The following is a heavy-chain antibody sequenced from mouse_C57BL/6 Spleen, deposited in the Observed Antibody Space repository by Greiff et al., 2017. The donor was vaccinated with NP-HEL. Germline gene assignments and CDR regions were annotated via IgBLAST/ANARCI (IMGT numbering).Heavy chain of an antibody. CDR2: INPNHGGT. D-gene: IGHD2-1*01. Sequence: EVQLQQSGPELVKPGASVKIPCKASGYTFTDYNMDWVKQSHGKSLEWIGDINPNHGGTIYNQKFKGKATLTVDKSSGTAYMERRSLTSEDTAVYYCARGIYYGKGAMGYWGQGTSVTVSS. J-gene: IGHJ4*01. CDR1: GYTFTDYN. CDR3: ARGIYYGKGAMGY. V-gene: IGHV1-18*01.